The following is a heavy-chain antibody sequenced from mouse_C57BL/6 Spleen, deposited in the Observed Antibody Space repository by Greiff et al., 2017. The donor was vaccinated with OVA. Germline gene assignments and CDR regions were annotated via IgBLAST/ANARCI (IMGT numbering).Heavy chain of an antibody. J-gene: IGHJ3*01. CDR1: GYAFTNYL. D-gene: IGHD1-1*02. CDR2: INPGSGGT. Sequence: VKLMESGAELVRPGTSVKVSCKASGYAFTNYLIEWVKQRPGQGLEWIGVINPGSGGTNYNEKFKGKATLTADKSSSTAYMQLSSLTSEDSAVYFCAREGGAYWGQGTLVTVSA. V-gene: IGHV1-54*01. CDR3: AREGGAY.